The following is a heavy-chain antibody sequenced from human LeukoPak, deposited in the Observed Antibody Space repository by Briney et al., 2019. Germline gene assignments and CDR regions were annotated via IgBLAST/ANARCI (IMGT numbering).Heavy chain of an antibody. D-gene: IGHD3-10*01. CDR2: IFYSGST. CDR3: AKSNGYGLVGI. Sequence: PSETLSLTCAVSGVSISTNYWSWIRQPPGKGLEWIGNIFYSGSTYYSPSLKSRVTISLDTSRNQFSLKLNSVTAADTAVYYCAKSNGYGLVGIWGQGTMVTVSS. CDR1: GVSISTNY. V-gene: IGHV4-59*12. J-gene: IGHJ3*02.